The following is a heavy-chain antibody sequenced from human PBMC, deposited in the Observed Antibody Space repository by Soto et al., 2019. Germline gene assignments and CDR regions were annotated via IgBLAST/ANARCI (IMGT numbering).Heavy chain of an antibody. J-gene: IGHJ4*02. CDR2: IYTSGST. Sequence: SETLSLTCTFSGGSIISYYWSWIRQPAGKGLEWIGRIYTSGSTNYNPSLKSRVTMSVDTSKNQFSLKLSSVTAADTAVYYCARVVRGGSYPYYFDYWGQGTLVTVSS. V-gene: IGHV4-4*07. CDR3: ARVVRGGSYPYYFDY. D-gene: IGHD1-26*01. CDR1: GGSIISYY.